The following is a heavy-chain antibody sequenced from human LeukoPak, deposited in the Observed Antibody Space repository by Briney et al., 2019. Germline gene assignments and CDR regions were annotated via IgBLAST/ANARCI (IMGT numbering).Heavy chain of an antibody. Sequence: PSETLSLTCTVSGGSISSYYWSWIRQPPGKGLEWIGYIYYSGSTNYNPSLKSRVTISVDTSKNQFYLKLSSVTAADTAVYYCARVVVVVAARDNWFDPWGQGTLVTVSS. CDR1: GGSISSYY. D-gene: IGHD2-15*01. CDR3: ARVVVVVAARDNWFDP. J-gene: IGHJ5*02. V-gene: IGHV4-59*01. CDR2: IYYSGST.